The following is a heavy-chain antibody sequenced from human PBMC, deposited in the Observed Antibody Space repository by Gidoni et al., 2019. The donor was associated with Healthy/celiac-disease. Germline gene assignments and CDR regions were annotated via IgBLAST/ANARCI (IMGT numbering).Heavy chain of an antibody. CDR2: ISGSGGST. J-gene: IGHJ4*02. D-gene: IGHD4-17*01. V-gene: IGHV3-23*01. Sequence: EVQLLESGGGLIQPGWSLRLSCAASGFPFRSYAMTWVRQAAVKGLGWFSAISGSGGSTYYADSVKGRFTISRDNSKNTLYLQMNSLRAEDTAVYYCAKDLLDGYGEIRSYFDYWGQGTLVTVSS. CDR1: GFPFRSYA. CDR3: AKDLLDGYGEIRSYFDY.